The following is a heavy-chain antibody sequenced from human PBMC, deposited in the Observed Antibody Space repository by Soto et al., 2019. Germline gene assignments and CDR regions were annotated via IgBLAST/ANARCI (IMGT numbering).Heavy chain of an antibody. Sequence: GGSLRLSCAASGFTFSSYAMHWVRQAPGKGLEWVAVISYDGSNKYYADSVKGRFTISRDNSKNTLYLQMNSLRAEDTAVYYCARDGVWFGEYIDYWGQGTLVTVSS. CDR1: GFTFSSYA. J-gene: IGHJ4*02. CDR3: ARDGVWFGEYIDY. D-gene: IGHD3-10*01. CDR2: ISYDGSNK. V-gene: IGHV3-30-3*01.